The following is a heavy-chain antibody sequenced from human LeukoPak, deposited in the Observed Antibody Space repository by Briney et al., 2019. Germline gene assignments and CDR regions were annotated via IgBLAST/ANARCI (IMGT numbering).Heavy chain of an antibody. J-gene: IGHJ3*02. CDR1: GFTFSFYS. D-gene: IGHD5-12*01. Sequence: PGGSLRLSCAASGFTFSFYSMNWVRQAPGKGLEWVSSISNSSSYIYYADSVKGRFTISRDNAKNSLYLQMNSLRAEDTAVHYCARDSWGYSGYDPPSEQLVSWAFDIWGQGTMVTVSS. V-gene: IGHV3-21*01. CDR3: ARDSWGYSGYDPPSEQLVSWAFDI. CDR2: ISNSSSYI.